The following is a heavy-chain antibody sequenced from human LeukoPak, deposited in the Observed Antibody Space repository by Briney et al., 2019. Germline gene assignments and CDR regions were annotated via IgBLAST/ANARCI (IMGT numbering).Heavy chain of an antibody. J-gene: IGHJ4*02. Sequence: ASVKVSCKASGYTFSSYGMNWVRQAPGQGLEWMGWIDTNTGNPTYAQGFTGRFVFSLDTSVSAAYLQISSLKAEDTAVYYCARPFTLLWFGDPNLGIDYWGQGTLVTVSS. CDR2: IDTNTGNP. D-gene: IGHD3-10*01. CDR3: ARPFTLLWFGDPNLGIDY. V-gene: IGHV7-4-1*02. CDR1: GYTFSSYG.